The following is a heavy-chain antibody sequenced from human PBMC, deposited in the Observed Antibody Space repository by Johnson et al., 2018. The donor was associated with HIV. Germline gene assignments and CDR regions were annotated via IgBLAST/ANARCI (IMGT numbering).Heavy chain of an antibody. V-gene: IGHV3-30*04. CDR1: GFTFSSYA. D-gene: IGHD1-26*01. Sequence: QMLLVESGGGVVQPGRSLRLSCAASGFTFSSYAMHWVRQAPGKGLEWVAVISYDGANKYYADSVKGRFTISRDNSKNSLYLQINSLRVEDTAVYYCAREIGGGYYRDAFDIWGQGTMVTVSS. CDR2: ISYDGANK. CDR3: AREIGGGYYRDAFDI. J-gene: IGHJ3*02.